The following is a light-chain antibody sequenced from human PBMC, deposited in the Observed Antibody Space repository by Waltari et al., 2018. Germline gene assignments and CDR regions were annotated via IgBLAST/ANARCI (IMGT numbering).Light chain of an antibody. CDR1: SSNIGAGFA. CDR2: GKN. CDR3: QSYDSSLTAMV. J-gene: IGLJ2*01. Sequence: QSVLTQPPSVSGAPGQSVTISCSGNSSNIGAGFAVQWYQHLPGTAPMLPGDGKNNRPSGVPDRFAGSRSGASASLAITGLQAEDEGSYHCQSYDSSLTAMVFGGGTKLTVL. V-gene: IGLV1-40*01.